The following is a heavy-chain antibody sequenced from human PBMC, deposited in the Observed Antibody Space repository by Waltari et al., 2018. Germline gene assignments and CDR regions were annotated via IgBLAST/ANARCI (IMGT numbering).Heavy chain of an antibody. D-gene: IGHD5-18*01. CDR2: LKQDGRAK. Sequence: EVQLVESGGGLVQPGGSLRLSCAASGFTFSRYWMSWVRQATGKGMEWVANLKQDGRAKDKWNTVEGQFTISRYNAKNSLYLQMNSLRAEDTAIYYCARDRAYSSFDYWGQGTLVTVSS. CDR3: ARDRAYSSFDY. V-gene: IGHV3-7*01. J-gene: IGHJ4*02. CDR1: GFTFSRYW.